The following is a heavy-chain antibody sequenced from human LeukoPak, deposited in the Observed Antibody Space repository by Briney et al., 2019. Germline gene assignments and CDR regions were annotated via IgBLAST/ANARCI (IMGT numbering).Heavy chain of an antibody. V-gene: IGHV4-59*01. J-gene: IGHJ4*02. D-gene: IGHD6-13*01. CDR1: GGSISSYY. CDR3: AREREYSSSGNTFDY. CDR2: IYYSGST. Sequence: PSETLSLTCTVSGGSISSYYWSWIRQPPGKGLEWIGYIYYSGSTNYNPSLKSRVTISVDTSKNQFSLKLSSVTVADTAVYYCAREREYSSSGNTFDYWGQGALVTVSS.